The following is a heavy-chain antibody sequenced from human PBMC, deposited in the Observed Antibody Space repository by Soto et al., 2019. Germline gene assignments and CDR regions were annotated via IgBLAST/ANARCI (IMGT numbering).Heavy chain of an antibody. CDR3: TRGPRPTSVGTGAY. CDR2: IKHDGSST. Sequence: PGGALRLSCAASGFTFSTCWVLWVRQAPGKGLVWVSLIKHDGSSTDYADSVKGRVTISRANDKNSLYLQMNTLTAEATAVYYCTRGPRPTSVGTGAYWGQGT. D-gene: IGHD3-10*01. CDR1: GFTFSTCW. V-gene: IGHV3-74*01. J-gene: IGHJ4*02.